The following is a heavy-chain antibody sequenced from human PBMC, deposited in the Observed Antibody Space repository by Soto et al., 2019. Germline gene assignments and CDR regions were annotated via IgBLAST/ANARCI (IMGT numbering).Heavy chain of an antibody. CDR2: INPIFGNA. J-gene: IGHJ4*02. Sequence: PVKVSCKASGGTFSSYAISWVRQAHGQGLEWMGGINPIFGNANYSQKFQGRVTITTDASTSTAYMELSSLRSEDTAVYYCSTDKYPLPPTQYYFDNWGQGTLVTVSS. D-gene: IGHD4-4*01. CDR3: STDKYPLPPTQYYFDN. CDR1: GGTFSSYA. V-gene: IGHV1-69*05.